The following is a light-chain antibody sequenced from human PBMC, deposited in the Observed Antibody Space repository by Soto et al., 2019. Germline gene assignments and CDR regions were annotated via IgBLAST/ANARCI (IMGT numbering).Light chain of an antibody. CDR2: DVT. Sequence: QSVLTHPRSVSGSPGQAVSFSCTGTNRDIGAYDYVSWYQQIPGKTPKLIIYDVTKRPSAVPNRFSGSKSGNTASLAISGLQAEDEADYVCSSFAGSYIHVFGSGTKVTVL. CDR1: NRDIGAYDY. V-gene: IGLV2-11*01. CDR3: SSFAGSYIHV. J-gene: IGLJ1*01.